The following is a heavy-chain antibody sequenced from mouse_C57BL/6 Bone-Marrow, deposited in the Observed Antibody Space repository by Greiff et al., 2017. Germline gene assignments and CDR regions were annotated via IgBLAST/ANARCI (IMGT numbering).Heavy chain of an antibody. Sequence: QVQLQQPGAELVMPGASVKLSCKASGYTFTSYWMHWVKQRPGQGLEWIGEIDPSDSYTNYNQKFKGKSTLTVDKSSSTAYMQLSSLTSEDSAVYYCARDHYYCSSYWYFDVWGTGTAVTVSS. J-gene: IGHJ1*03. CDR3: ARDHYYCSSYWYFDV. CDR2: IDPSDSYT. CDR1: GYTFTSYW. D-gene: IGHD1-1*01. V-gene: IGHV1-69*01.